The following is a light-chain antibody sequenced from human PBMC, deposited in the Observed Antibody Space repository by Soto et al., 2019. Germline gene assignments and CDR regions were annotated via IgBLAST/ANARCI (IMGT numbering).Light chain of an antibody. CDR3: QSYDSSLSGYV. Sequence: QSVLTQPPSVSGAPWQRVTISCTGSSSNIGAGYDVHWCQQLPGTAPKLLIYGNSNRPSGVPDRFSGSKSGTSASLAITGLQAEDEADYYCQSYDSSLSGYVFGTGTKVTVL. CDR2: GNS. V-gene: IGLV1-40*01. CDR1: SSNIGAGYD. J-gene: IGLJ1*01.